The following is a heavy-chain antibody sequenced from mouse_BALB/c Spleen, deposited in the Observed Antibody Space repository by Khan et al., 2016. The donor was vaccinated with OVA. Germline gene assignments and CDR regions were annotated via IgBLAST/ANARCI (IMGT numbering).Heavy chain of an antibody. D-gene: IGHD4-1*01. CDR3: VRDYWDVFAY. J-gene: IGHJ3*01. V-gene: IGHV14-3*02. CDR1: GFTIKDNY. CDR2: IDPANGNT. Sequence: VQLKESGAELVKPGASVKLSCTASGFTIKDNYMHWVKQRPGQGLEWIGRIDPANGNTKYDPKFKGKATMTADTSSNTAYLQLSSLTSEDTAVYYGVRDYWDVFAYWGQGTLVTGSA.